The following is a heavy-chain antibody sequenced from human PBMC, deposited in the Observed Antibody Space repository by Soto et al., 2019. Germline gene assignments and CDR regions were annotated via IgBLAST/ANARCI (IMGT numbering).Heavy chain of an antibody. Sequence: QVQLVQSGAEVKKPGSSVKVSCKASGGTFSSDSFSWVRQSPGQGLEWVGGIIPMFDTPIYAQKVQDRVTITADESTSTIYVQLSSMRSGDTAVYYCARSGGLDRDFNYWGQGSLVTVSS. CDR1: GGTFSSDS. CDR2: IIPMFDTP. D-gene: IGHD2-15*01. CDR3: ARSGGLDRDFNY. V-gene: IGHV1-69*12. J-gene: IGHJ4*02.